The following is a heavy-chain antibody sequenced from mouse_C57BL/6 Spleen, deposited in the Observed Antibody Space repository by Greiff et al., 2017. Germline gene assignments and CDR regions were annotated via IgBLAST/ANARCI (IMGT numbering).Heavy chain of an antibody. J-gene: IGHJ1*03. V-gene: IGHV1-15*01. Sequence: VQLQQSGAELVRPGASVTLSCKASGYTFTDYEMHWVKQTPGHGLEWIGAIDPETGGTTYNQKFKGKATLTTDKSSSTAYMELRLLTPEYSAVYYCSSAIYYDYDWCFDVWGTGTTVTVSA. CDR1: GYTFTDYE. CDR2: IDPETGGT. D-gene: IGHD2-4*01. CDR3: SSAIYYDYDWCFDV.